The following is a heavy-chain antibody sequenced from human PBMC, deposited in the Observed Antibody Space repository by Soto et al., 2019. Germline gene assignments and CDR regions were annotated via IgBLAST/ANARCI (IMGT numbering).Heavy chain of an antibody. J-gene: IGHJ4*02. D-gene: IGHD1-26*01. CDR1: GASISSGDYY. CDR2: IYNSGRT. CDR3: ARGPRGNKVDS. V-gene: IGHV4-30-4*01. Sequence: QVQLQESGPGLVKPSQTLSLTCTVSGASISSGDYYWSWIRQPPGKGLEWIGHIYNSGRTYNNPSLNSRATMLVDTSKNQFSLTLGSVIAADTAVYYCARGPRGNKVDSWGEGSLVTVSS.